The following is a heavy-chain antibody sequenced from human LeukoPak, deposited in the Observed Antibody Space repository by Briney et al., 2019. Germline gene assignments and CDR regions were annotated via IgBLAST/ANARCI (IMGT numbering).Heavy chain of an antibody. CDR1: GFTFSSYT. Sequence: GGSLRLSCAASGFTFSSYTMHWVRQAPGKGLEWVAVISYAGGNKDYADSVRGRFTISRDNPKNTLYLQMSSLRTEDTAVYYCASTYTSGWSKPFDYWGQGTLVTVSS. J-gene: IGHJ4*02. V-gene: IGHV3-30*15. CDR2: ISYAGGNK. CDR3: ASTYTSGWSKPFDY. D-gene: IGHD6-19*01.